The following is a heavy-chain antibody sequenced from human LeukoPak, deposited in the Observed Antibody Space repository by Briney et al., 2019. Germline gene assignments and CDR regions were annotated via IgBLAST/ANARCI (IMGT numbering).Heavy chain of an antibody. CDR2: ISSSSSYI. D-gene: IGHD3-10*01. CDR1: GFSVNSHY. J-gene: IGHJ4*02. Sequence: GGSLRLSCAVSGFSVNSHYMSWIRQAPGQGLEWVSSISSSSSYIYYADSVKGRFTISRDNAKNSLHLQMNSLRAEDTAVYYCARDRSPGNFDYWGQGTLVTVSS. CDR3: ARDRSPGNFDY. V-gene: IGHV3-21*01.